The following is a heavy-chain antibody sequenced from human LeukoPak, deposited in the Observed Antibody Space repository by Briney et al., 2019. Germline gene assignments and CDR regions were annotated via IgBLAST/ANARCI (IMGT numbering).Heavy chain of an antibody. Sequence: GGSLRLSGAASGFTFSSYGMHWVRQAPGKGLEWVAVIWYDGSNKYYADSVKGRFTISRDNSKNTLYLQMNSLRAEDTAVYYCAKDPSDLAFDIWGQGTMVTVSS. D-gene: IGHD2-21*02. CDR1: GFTFSSYG. J-gene: IGHJ3*02. CDR3: AKDPSDLAFDI. V-gene: IGHV3-33*06. CDR2: IWYDGSNK.